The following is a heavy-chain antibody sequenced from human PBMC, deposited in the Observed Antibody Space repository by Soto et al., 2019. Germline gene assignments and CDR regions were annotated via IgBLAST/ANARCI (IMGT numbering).Heavy chain of an antibody. V-gene: IGHV1-18*01. Sequence: GASVKFSCKASGYTFTSYGISWVRQAPGQGLEWMGWISAYNGNTNYAQKLQGRVTMTTDTSTSTAYMELRSLRSDDTAVYYCTRDLGYCSSTSCYRSDYYGMEVWGQGTKVTVSS. J-gene: IGHJ6*02. CDR1: GYTFTSYG. D-gene: IGHD2-2*01. CDR2: ISAYNGNT. CDR3: TRDLGYCSSTSCYRSDYYGMEV.